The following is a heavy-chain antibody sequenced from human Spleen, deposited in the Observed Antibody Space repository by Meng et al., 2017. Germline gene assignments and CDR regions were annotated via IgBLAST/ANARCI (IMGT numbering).Heavy chain of an antibody. D-gene: IGHD6-13*01. Sequence: SETLSLTCTVPGGSISSSSYYWCWIRQPPGKGLEWIGSIYYSGSTYYNPTLKSRVTISVDTSKNQSSLKLSSVTAADTPAYYCARDPLGIAAAGTNWFDPWGQGTLVTVSS. CDR1: GGSISSSSYY. J-gene: IGHJ5*02. CDR2: IYYSGST. V-gene: IGHV4-39*07. CDR3: ARDPLGIAAAGTNWFDP.